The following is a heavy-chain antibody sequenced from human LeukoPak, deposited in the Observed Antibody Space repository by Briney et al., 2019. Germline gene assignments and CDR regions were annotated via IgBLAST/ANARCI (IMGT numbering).Heavy chain of an antibody. CDR3: AKGGGEHRYDPYFDY. V-gene: IGHV4-59*01. CDR1: GVAIITYY. D-gene: IGHD1-14*01. J-gene: IGHJ4*02. Sequence: SETLSLTCTVSGVAIITYYWGWIRQPPGKGLEWIGSFYHSGSSDYNPSLKSRVTMSVDTSKNHFSLKLNSETAADTAIYYCAKGGGEHRYDPYFDYWGQGALVTVSS. CDR2: FYHSGSS.